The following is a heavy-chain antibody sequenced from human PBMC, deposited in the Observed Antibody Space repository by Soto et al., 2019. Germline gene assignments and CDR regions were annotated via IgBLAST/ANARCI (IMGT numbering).Heavy chain of an antibody. J-gene: IGHJ6*02. CDR2: INSDGSTT. V-gene: IGHV3-74*01. Sequence: GGSLRLSCAASGFTFNSYWIHWVRQAPGKGLVWVSRINSDGSTTTYADSVKGRFTTSRDNAKNALYLQMNSLRAEDTAVYYCARQDHYGMDVWGQGTTVTVSS. CDR1: GFTFNSYW. CDR3: ARQDHYGMDV.